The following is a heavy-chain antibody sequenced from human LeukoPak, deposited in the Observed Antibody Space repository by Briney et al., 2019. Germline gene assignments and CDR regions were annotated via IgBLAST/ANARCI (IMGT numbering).Heavy chain of an antibody. CDR2: IYCDGTR. CDR1: GFTVSNNF. J-gene: IGHJ4*02. V-gene: IGHV3-53*01. CDR3: GGGDGHNHGDY. D-gene: IGHD5-24*01. Sequence: GRSVRLSCAASGFTVSNNFMSWVRQAPGKGLEWVSVIYCDGTRYYSDFVRGRFTISRDNSKNTLYLQMISLRAEDTAVYYCGGGDGHNHGDYWGQGTLVTVSS.